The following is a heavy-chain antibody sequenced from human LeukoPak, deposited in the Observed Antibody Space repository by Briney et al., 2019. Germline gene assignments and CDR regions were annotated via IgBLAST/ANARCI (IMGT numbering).Heavy chain of an antibody. CDR3: ARVDYGDYPGPYYYYMDV. D-gene: IGHD4-17*01. J-gene: IGHJ6*03. CDR1: GGSISSSSYY. Sequence: SETLSLTCTVSGGSISSSSYYWGWIRQPPGKGLEWIGSIYYSGSTYYNPSLKSRVTISVDTSKNQFSLKLSSVTAADTAVYYCARVDYGDYPGPYYYYMDVWGKGTTVTVSS. CDR2: IYYSGST. V-gene: IGHV4-39*07.